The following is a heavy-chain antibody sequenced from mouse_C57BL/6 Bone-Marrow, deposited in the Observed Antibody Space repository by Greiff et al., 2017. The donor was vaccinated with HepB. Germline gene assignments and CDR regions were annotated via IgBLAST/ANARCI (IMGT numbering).Heavy chain of an antibody. CDR3: TTRSNYYGSGFFDY. V-gene: IGHV14-4*01. J-gene: IGHJ2*01. CDR1: GFNIKDDY. Sequence: VQLKQSGAELVRPGASVKLSCTASGFNIKDDYMHWVKQRPEQGLEWIGWIDPENGDTEYASKFQGKATITADTSSNTAYLQLSSLTSEDTAVYYCTTRSNYYGSGFFDYWGQGTTLTVSS. D-gene: IGHD1-1*01. CDR2: IDPENGDT.